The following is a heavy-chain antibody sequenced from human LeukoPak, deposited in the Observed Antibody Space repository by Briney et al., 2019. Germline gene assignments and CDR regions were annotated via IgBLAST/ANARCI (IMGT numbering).Heavy chain of an antibody. J-gene: IGHJ3*02. V-gene: IGHV4-59*12. D-gene: IGHD5-18*01. Sequence: PSETLSLTCTVSGDSISNYYWSWIRQPPGKGLEWIGYIYYSGSTNYNPSLKSRVTISVDTSKNHFYLKLRSVTAADTAVYYCAIPQDTALITDAFDIWGQGTMVTVSS. CDR2: IYYSGST. CDR1: GDSISNYY. CDR3: AIPQDTALITDAFDI.